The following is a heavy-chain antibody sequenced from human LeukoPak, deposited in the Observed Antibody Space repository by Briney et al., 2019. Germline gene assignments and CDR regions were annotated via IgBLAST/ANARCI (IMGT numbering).Heavy chain of an antibody. Sequence: SETLSLTCTVSGGSISSSSYYWGWIRQPPGKGLEWIGYIYYSGSTNYNPSLKSRVTISVDTSKNQFSLKLSSVTAADTAVYYCAREVIDSYGFYYYYMDVWGKGTTVTVSS. J-gene: IGHJ6*03. CDR1: GGSISSSSYY. D-gene: IGHD5-18*01. CDR3: AREVIDSYGFYYYYMDV. V-gene: IGHV4-61*01. CDR2: IYYSGST.